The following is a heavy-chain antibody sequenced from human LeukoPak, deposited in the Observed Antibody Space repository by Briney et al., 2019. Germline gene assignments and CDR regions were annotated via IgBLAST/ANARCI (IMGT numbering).Heavy chain of an antibody. D-gene: IGHD3-10*01. Sequence: GGSLRLSCAVSGFTFSSYSMTWVRQAPGKGLEGVSYISSGSAAIYYADSVKGRFTISRDNANNSLFLQMSSLRAEDTAMYYCARPGGSGNFYIYWGQGTLVTVSS. CDR1: GFTFSSYS. CDR2: ISSGSAAI. V-gene: IGHV3-48*01. CDR3: ARPGGSGNFYIY. J-gene: IGHJ4*02.